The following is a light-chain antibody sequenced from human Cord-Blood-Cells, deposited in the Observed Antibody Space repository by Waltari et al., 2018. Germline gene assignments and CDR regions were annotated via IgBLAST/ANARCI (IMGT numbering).Light chain of an antibody. CDR1: QSVLYSSNNKNY. CDR2: WTS. V-gene: IGKV4-1*01. CDR3: QQYYSTPYT. J-gene: IGKJ2*01. Sequence: DIVMTQSPDSLAVSLGERATINCKSSQSVLYSSNNKNYLAWYQQKPGQPLKLLIYWTSTRESGVPDLFSGSGSGTDFTLTISSLQAEDVAVYYCQQYYSTPYTFGQGTKLEIK.